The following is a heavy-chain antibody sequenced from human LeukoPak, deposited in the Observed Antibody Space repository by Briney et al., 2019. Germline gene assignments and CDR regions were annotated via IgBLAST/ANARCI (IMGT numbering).Heavy chain of an antibody. Sequence: PGGSLRLSCAASGFTFSSYGMHWVRQAPGKGLEWVAVISYDGSNKYYADSVKGRFTISRDNSKNTLYLQMNSLRAEDTAVYYCAKKQWLEGPDYWGQGTLVTVSS. CDR2: ISYDGSNK. D-gene: IGHD6-19*01. J-gene: IGHJ4*02. V-gene: IGHV3-30*18. CDR3: AKKQWLEGPDY. CDR1: GFTFSSYG.